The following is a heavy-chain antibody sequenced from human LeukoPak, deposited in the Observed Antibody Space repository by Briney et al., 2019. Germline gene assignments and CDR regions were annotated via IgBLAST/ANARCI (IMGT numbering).Heavy chain of an antibody. J-gene: IGHJ4*02. CDR1: GFTFSSYW. CDR3: ASSTYYNFWSGYPDY. D-gene: IGHD3-3*01. Sequence: GGSLRLSCAASGFTFSSYWMSWVRQAPGKGLEWVANIKQDGSEKYYVDSVKGRFTISRDNAKNSLYLQMNSLRAEDTAVYYCASSTYYNFWSGYPDYWGQGTLVTVSS. V-gene: IGHV3-7*01. CDR2: IKQDGSEK.